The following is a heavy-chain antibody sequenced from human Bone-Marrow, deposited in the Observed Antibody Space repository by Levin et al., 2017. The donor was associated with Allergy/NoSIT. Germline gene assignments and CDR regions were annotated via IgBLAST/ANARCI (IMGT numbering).Heavy chain of an antibody. CDR1: GGSISSHY. J-gene: IGHJ4*02. V-gene: IGHV4-59*11. Sequence: SETLSLTCTVSGGSISSHYWSWIRQPPGKGLEWIGFIYYSGSTNYNPSLKSRVTISVDTSKNQFSLKLSSVTAADTAVYFCARDSYSYGIDHWGQGTQVTVSS. D-gene: IGHD5-18*01. CDR3: ARDSYSYGIDH. CDR2: IYYSGST.